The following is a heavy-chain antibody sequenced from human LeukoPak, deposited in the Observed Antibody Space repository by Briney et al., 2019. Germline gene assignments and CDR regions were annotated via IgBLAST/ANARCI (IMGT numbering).Heavy chain of an antibody. CDR2: IYYSGST. D-gene: IGHD1-26*01. CDR1: GGSIRSDDYY. Sequence: SETLSLTCTVSGGSIRSDDYYWNWIRQPPGKGLEWIGYIYYSGSTYYNPSLKSRITMSVDTSKNQFSLKLSSVTAADTAVYYCVRTRRLVIDYWGQGTLVTVS. J-gene: IGHJ4*02. V-gene: IGHV4-30-4*08. CDR3: VRTRRLVIDY.